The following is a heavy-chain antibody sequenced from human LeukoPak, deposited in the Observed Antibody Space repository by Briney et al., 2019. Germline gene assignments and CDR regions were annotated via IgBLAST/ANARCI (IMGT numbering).Heavy chain of an antibody. CDR2: ISSNSDST. J-gene: IGHJ4*02. CDR3: ANIQLEHGN. V-gene: IGHV3-23*01. CDR1: GFIFSNYA. Sequence: GGSLRLSCAASGFIFSNYAMSWVRQAPGKGLEWVSAISSNSDSTYYADSVKGRFTISRDNSKNTLYLQMNTLRADDTALYYCANIQLEHGNWGQGTLVTVSS. D-gene: IGHD1-1*01.